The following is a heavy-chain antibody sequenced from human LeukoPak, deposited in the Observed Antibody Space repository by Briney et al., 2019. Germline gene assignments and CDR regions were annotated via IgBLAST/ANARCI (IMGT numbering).Heavy chain of an antibody. V-gene: IGHV3-21*01. D-gene: IGHD3-22*01. CDR2: ISSSSSYI. Sequence: GGSLRLSCAASGFTFSSYSMNWVRQAPGEGLEWVSSISSSSSYIYYADSVKGRLTISRDNAKNSLYLQMNSLRAEDTAVYYCARTYYYDSSGYYDAFDIWGQGTMVTVSS. CDR3: ARTYYYDSSGYYDAFDI. CDR1: GFTFSSYS. J-gene: IGHJ3*02.